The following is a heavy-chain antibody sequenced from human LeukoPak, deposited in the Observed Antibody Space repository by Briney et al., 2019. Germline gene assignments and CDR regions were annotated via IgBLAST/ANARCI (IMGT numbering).Heavy chain of an antibody. J-gene: IGHJ5*02. CDR2: TYFRSKWYQ. D-gene: IGHD3-16*01. V-gene: IGHV6-1*01. CDR1: GDDVSSNNAA. CDR3: ASGWALS. Sequence: SQTLSLTCVISGDDVSSNNAAWNWIRQSPLRGLEWLGRTYFRSKWYQDYAVSVRGRITINSDASKNQVSLHLTSVTPGDTAVYYCASGWALSWGQGTLVTVSS.